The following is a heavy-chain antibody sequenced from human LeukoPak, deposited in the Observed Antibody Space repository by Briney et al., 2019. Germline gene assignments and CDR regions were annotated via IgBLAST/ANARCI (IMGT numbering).Heavy chain of an antibody. CDR3: ARLSAYYYGSQFYYYMGV. Sequence: GGTLRLSCAASGFTFSSYGMSWVRQAPGKGLEWVANVKQDGSEKYSVDSVKGRFTISRDNAKNSVYLQMNSLRAEDTALYYCARLSAYYYGSQFYYYMGVWGKGTTVTVS. CDR2: VKQDGSEK. J-gene: IGHJ6*03. D-gene: IGHD3-10*01. CDR1: GFTFSSYG. V-gene: IGHV3-7*01.